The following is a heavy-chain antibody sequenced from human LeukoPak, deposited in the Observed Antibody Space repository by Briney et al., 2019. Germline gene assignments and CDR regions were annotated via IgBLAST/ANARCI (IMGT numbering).Heavy chain of an antibody. J-gene: IGHJ5*02. D-gene: IGHD1-7*01. Sequence: GGSLRLSCAASGFTFSTYGIHWVRQAPGKGLEWVAVISYDGSNKYYADSVKGRFTISRDNSKNTLYLQMNSLRAEDTAVYYCARGQEEHWYNWNYVPNNWFDPWGQGTLVTVSS. CDR1: GFTFSTYG. V-gene: IGHV3-30*03. CDR3: ARGQEEHWYNWNYVPNNWFDP. CDR2: ISYDGSNK.